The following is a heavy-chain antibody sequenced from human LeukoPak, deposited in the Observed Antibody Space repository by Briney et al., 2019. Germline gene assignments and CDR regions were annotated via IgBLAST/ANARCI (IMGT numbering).Heavy chain of an antibody. CDR1: GFTFHNYA. CDR2: TSGDGITT. V-gene: IGHV3-43*02. CDR3: ARATYYYDSSGYYYGEQFDY. Sequence: GGSLRLSCAASGFTFHNYAIHWVRQAPGKGLEWVSLTSGDGITTYFADSVKGRFTISRDNAKNSLYLQMNSLRAEDTAVYYCARATYYYDSSGYYYGEQFDYWGQGTLVTVSS. J-gene: IGHJ4*02. D-gene: IGHD3-22*01.